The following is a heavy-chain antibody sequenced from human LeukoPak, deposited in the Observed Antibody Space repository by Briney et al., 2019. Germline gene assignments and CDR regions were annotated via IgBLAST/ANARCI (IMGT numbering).Heavy chain of an antibody. J-gene: IGHJ3*02. V-gene: IGHV4-59*01. CDR1: GDSISSYY. Sequence: SETLSLTCTVSGDSISSYYWSWIRQPPGKGLEWIGYIYYSGSTKYNPSLKSRVTISVDTSKNQFSLKLSSVAAADTAVYYCARDRQATTAYDAFDIWGRGTMVTVSS. CDR2: IYYSGST. D-gene: IGHD4-17*01. CDR3: ARDRQATTAYDAFDI.